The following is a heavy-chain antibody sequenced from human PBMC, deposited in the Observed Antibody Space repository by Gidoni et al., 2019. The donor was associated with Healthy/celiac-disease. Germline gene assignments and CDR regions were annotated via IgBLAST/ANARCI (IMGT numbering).Heavy chain of an antibody. D-gene: IGHD3-22*01. Sequence: EVQLLESGGGLVQTGGSLRLSCAASGFTFSSYAMSWVRQAPGKGLEWVSAISGSGGSTYYADSVKGRFTISRDNSKNTLYLQMNSLRAEDTAVYYCAKDLGYYDSSGYGDYWGQGTLVTVSS. V-gene: IGHV3-23*01. CDR2: ISGSGGST. CDR3: AKDLGYYDSSGYGDY. J-gene: IGHJ4*02. CDR1: GFTFSSYA.